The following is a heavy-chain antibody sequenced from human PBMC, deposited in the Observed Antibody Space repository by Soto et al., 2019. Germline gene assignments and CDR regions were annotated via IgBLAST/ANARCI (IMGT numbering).Heavy chain of an antibody. CDR2: ISSSSSYI. CDR1: GFTFSSYS. CDR3: SRSWNYYYCYGMDV. D-gene: IGHD3-3*01. Sequence: EVQLVESGGGLVKPGGSLRLSCAASGFTFSSYSMNWVRQAPGKGLEWVSSISSSSSYIYYADSVKGRFTISRDNAKNSLYLQINSLRAEDTAVYYCSRSWNYYYCYGMDVWGQGTTVTVSS. V-gene: IGHV3-21*01. J-gene: IGHJ6*02.